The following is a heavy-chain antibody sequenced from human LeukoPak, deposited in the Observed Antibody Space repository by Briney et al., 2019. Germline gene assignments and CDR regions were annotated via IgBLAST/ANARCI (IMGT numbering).Heavy chain of an antibody. J-gene: IGHJ3*02. CDR1: GFTVSSNY. CDR2: IYSGGST. V-gene: IGHV3-53*01. D-gene: IGHD4-17*01. CDR3: ARGVPVTTNGDAFDI. Sequence: GGPLRLSCAASGFTVSSNYMSWVRQAPGKGLEWVSVIYSGGSTYYADSVKGRFTISRDNSKNTLYLQMNSLRAEDTAVYYCARGVPVTTNGDAFDIWGQGTMVTVSS.